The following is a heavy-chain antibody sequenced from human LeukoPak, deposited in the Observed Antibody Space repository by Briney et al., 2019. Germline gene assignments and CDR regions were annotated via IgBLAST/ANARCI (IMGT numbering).Heavy chain of an antibody. CDR3: AITVTSQLLWYLNDAFDI. Sequence: ASVKVSCKASGYTFTGYYMHWVRQAPGQGLEWMGWINPNSGGTNYAQKFRGRVTMTRDTSISTAYMELSRLRSDDTAVYYCAITVTSQLLWYLNDAFDIWGQGTMVTVSS. J-gene: IGHJ3*02. V-gene: IGHV1-2*02. CDR2: INPNSGGT. D-gene: IGHD2-2*01. CDR1: GYTFTGYY.